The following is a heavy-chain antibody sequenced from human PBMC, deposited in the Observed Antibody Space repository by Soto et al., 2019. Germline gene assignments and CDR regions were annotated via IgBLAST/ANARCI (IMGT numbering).Heavy chain of an antibody. CDR2: IYYSGST. Sequence: SETLSLTCTVSGGSISSYYWSWIRQPPGKGLEWIGYIYYSGSTNYNPSLKSRVTISVDTSKNQFSLKLSSVTAADTAVYYCARVRGYSYLDVWGKGTKVTVSS. J-gene: IGHJ6*04. CDR3: ARVRGYSYLDV. CDR1: GGSISSYY. D-gene: IGHD5-18*01. V-gene: IGHV4-59*01.